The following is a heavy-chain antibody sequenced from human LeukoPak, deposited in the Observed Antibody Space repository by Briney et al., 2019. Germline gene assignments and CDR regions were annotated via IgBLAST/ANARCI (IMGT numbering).Heavy chain of an antibody. Sequence: PSETLSLTCTVSGASINSYYWSWIRQPPGKGLEWIGCIYDSGSTDYNPSLKSRVTISVDTSKNQFSLKLTSVTAADTAMYYCARFYYYDASRPPYWGQGTLVAVSS. D-gene: IGHD3-22*01. CDR1: GASINSYY. V-gene: IGHV4-59*01. CDR3: ARFYYYDASRPPY. J-gene: IGHJ4*02. CDR2: IYDSGST.